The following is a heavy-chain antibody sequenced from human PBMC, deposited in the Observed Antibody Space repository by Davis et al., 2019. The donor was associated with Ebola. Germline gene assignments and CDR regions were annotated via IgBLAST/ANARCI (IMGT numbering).Heavy chain of an antibody. J-gene: IGHJ6*03. CDR2: INHSGST. V-gene: IGHV4-34*01. CDR3: ARVGGYGDYVNYYYYMNV. Sequence: PSETLSLTCAVYGGSFSGYYWSWIRQPPGKGLEWIGEINHSGSTNYNPSLKSRVTISVDTSKNQFSLKLSSVTAADTAVYYCARVGGYGDYVNYYYYMNVWGKGTRSPSP. CDR1: GGSFSGYY. D-gene: IGHD4-17*01.